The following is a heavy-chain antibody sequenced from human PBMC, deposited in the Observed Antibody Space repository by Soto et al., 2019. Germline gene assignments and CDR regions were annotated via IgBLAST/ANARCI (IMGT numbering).Heavy chain of an antibody. CDR1: GGTFSSYA. CDR3: ARDKPNYYGSGSRYNWFDP. Sequence: ASVKVSCKASGGTFSSYAISWVRQAPGQGLEWMGGIIPIFGTANYAQKFQGRVTITADESTSTAYMELSSLRSEDTAVYYCARDKPNYYGSGSRYNWFDPWGQGTLVTVSS. J-gene: IGHJ5*02. CDR2: IIPIFGTA. V-gene: IGHV1-69*13. D-gene: IGHD3-10*01.